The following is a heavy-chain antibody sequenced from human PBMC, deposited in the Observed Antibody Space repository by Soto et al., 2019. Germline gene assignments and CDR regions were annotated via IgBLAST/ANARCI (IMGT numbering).Heavy chain of an antibody. CDR2: VNPSDGGT. CDR1: GYAFTSYY. J-gene: IGHJ4*02. V-gene: IGHV1-46*03. Sequence: QVQLVQSGAEVKKPGASVKVSCKASGYAFTSYYIHWVRQAPGQGLEWMGIVNPSDGGTSYTQEFQGRVTMTRDTSTSTVYMELIGLRSEDTAVYYCARESRQLSNLGFLSSFDYWGQGTLVTVSS. CDR3: ARESRQLSNLGFLSSFDY. D-gene: IGHD6-13*01.